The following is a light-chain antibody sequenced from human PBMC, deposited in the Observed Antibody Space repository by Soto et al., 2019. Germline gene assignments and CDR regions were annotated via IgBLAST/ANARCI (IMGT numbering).Light chain of an antibody. CDR2: DSS. CDR1: QSVGTY. J-gene: IGKJ4*01. Sequence: EIVLTQFPATLSLSPGERATLSCRASQSVGTYFAWYQQKPGQAPRLLIYDSSNRATGIPARFSGSGSGTDFTLTISSLEPEDFAVYYCQQRSDWPSTFGGGTKVEIK. CDR3: QQRSDWPST. V-gene: IGKV3-11*01.